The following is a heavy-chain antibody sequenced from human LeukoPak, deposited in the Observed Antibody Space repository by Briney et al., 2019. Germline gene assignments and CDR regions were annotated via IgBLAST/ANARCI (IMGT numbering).Heavy chain of an antibody. J-gene: IGHJ4*02. V-gene: IGHV1-46*01. CDR2: INPSGGST. Sequence: ASVKVSCKASGYTFTSYYMHWVRQAPGQGLEWMGIINPSGGSTSYAQKFQGRVTMTRDTSTSTVYMELRSLRSEDTAVYYCASATYYYDSSGYDWGQGTLVTVSS. CDR3: ASATYYYDSSGYD. CDR1: GYTFTSYY. D-gene: IGHD3-22*01.